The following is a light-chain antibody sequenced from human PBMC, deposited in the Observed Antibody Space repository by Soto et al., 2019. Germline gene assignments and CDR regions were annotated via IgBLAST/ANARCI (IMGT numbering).Light chain of an antibody. CDR3: SSYTTSTTPWV. CDR2: EVS. J-gene: IGLJ3*02. V-gene: IGLV2-14*01. Sequence: QSALTQPASVSGSPGQSITISCTGTSSDVGGYNYVSWYQQHPGKAPKLMIYEVSNRPSGVSNRFSGSKSGNTASLTISGLHAEDEAYYYCSSYTTSTTPWVFGGGTKLPV. CDR1: SSDVGGYNY.